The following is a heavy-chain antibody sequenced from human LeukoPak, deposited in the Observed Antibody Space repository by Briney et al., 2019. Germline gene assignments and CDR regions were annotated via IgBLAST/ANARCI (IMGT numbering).Heavy chain of an antibody. CDR2: ISDSSSYI. CDR1: GFTFSSYS. CDR3: ARGGGLDV. D-gene: IGHD3-16*01. V-gene: IGHV3-21*04. J-gene: IGHJ6*02. Sequence: GGSLRLSCAASGFTFSSYSMHWVRQAPGKGLEWVSSISDSSSYIYYADSVKGRFTISRDNAKNSLYLQMSNLRAEDTAVYFCARGGGLDVWGQGATVTVSS.